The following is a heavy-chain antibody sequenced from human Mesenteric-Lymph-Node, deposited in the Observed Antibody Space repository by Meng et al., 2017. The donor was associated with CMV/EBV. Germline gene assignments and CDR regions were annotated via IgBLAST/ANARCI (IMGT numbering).Heavy chain of an antibody. CDR3: AKDRGIAAQYYYYGMDV. V-gene: IGHV1-8*01. D-gene: IGHD6-6*01. CDR2: MNPNSGNT. Sequence: ASVKVSCKASGYTFTSYDITWVRQATGQGLEWMGWMNPNSGNTGFAQKFQGRVTMTRNTSINTAYMEVSSLRSEDTAVYYCAKDRGIAAQYYYYGMDVWGQGTTVTVSS. J-gene: IGHJ6*02. CDR1: GYTFTSYD.